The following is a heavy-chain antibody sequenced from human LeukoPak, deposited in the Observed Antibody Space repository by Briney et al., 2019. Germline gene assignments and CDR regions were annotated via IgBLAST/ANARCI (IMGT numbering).Heavy chain of an antibody. J-gene: IGHJ3*02. CDR3: ASNKPSIAARDDAFDI. Sequence: GGSLRLSCAASGFTFSSYAMHWVRQAPGKGLEWVAVISYDGSNKYYADSVKGRFTISRDNSKNTLYLQMNSLRAEDTAVYYCASNKPSIAARDDAFDIWGQGTMVTVSS. CDR2: ISYDGSNK. V-gene: IGHV3-30-3*01. CDR1: GFTFSSYA. D-gene: IGHD6-6*01.